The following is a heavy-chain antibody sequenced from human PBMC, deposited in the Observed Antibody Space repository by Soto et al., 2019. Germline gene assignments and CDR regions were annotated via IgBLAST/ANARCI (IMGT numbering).Heavy chain of an antibody. D-gene: IGHD6-13*01. J-gene: IGHJ3*02. CDR1: GYNFNRYW. Sequence: EVYLAQSGAEVKKPGESLKISCKGSGYNFNRYWIGWVRQMPGKGLEWMGGIYPGDSDTRYSPSLQGQVTISADKSSSATYLQWSSLQASDTATYYCARSLVNGTYEAFDIWGQGTMGTVSS. CDR2: IYPGDSDT. V-gene: IGHV5-51*03. CDR3: ARSLVNGTYEAFDI.